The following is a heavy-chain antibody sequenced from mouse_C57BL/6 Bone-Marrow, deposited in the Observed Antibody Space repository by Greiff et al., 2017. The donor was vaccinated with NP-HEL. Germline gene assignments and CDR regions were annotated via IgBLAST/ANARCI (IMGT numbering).Heavy chain of an antibody. J-gene: IGHJ4*01. CDR2: IHPNSGST. CDR1: GYTFTSYW. V-gene: IGHV1-64*01. Sequence: QVQLQQSGAELVKPGASVKLSCKASGYTFTSYWMHWVKQRPGQGLEWIGMIHPNSGSTNYNEKFKSKATLTVDKSSSTAYMQLSSLTSEDSAVYYCARRRRDAMDYWGQGTSVTVSS. CDR3: ARRRRDAMDY.